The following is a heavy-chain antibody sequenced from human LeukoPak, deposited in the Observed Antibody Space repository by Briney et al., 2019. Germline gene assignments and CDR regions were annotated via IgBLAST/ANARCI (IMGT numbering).Heavy chain of an antibody. D-gene: IGHD1-14*01. Sequence: GGSLRLSCAASGFTFDDYGMSWVRQAPGKGLEWVSGINWNGGSTGYADSVKGRFTISRDNVKNFLYLQMNSLRAEDTALYYCARTGVRSYYYYYYMDVWGKGTTVTVSS. CDR1: GFTFDDYG. CDR3: ARTGVRSYYYYYYMDV. CDR2: INWNGGST. V-gene: IGHV3-20*04. J-gene: IGHJ6*03.